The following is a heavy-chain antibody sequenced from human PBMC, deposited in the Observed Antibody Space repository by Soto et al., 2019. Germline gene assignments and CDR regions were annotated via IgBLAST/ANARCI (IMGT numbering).Heavy chain of an antibody. CDR1: GFTFSTYA. Sequence: EVQLVESGGKLVQPGGSLTLSCAASGFTFSTYAMAWVRQAPGKGLEWVSGVSASGLNTDYADPVKGRFYISRDNSKNTVSLHMNSLRAEDTGVYYCAKERPRRTSGYVFDYWGQGTPVTVSS. CDR2: VSASGLNT. J-gene: IGHJ4*02. V-gene: IGHV3-23*04. D-gene: IGHD5-12*01. CDR3: AKERPRRTSGYVFDY.